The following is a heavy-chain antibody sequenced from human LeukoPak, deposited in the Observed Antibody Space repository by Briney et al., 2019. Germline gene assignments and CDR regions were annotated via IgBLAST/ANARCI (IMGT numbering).Heavy chain of an antibody. Sequence: PGGSLRLSCAAPGFTVSSNYMSWVRQAPGKGLEWVSVIYSGGSTYYADSVKGRFTISRDNSKNTLYLQMNRLRAEDTAVYYCARVDGVDYWGQGTLVTVSS. D-gene: IGHD2-8*01. V-gene: IGHV3-53*01. CDR3: ARVDGVDY. CDR2: IYSGGST. CDR1: GFTVSSNY. J-gene: IGHJ4*02.